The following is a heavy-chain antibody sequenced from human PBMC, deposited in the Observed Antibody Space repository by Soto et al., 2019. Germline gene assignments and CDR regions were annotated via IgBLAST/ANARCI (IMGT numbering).Heavy chain of an antibody. Sequence: ASVKVSCKASGHTFTSSYMHWVRQAPGQGLEWMGIINPSGGSTSYAQKFQGRVTMTRDTSTSTVYMELSSLRSEDTAVYYCARQTGTPGFDIWGQGTMVTVSS. CDR2: INPSGGST. D-gene: IGHD1-1*01. V-gene: IGHV1-46*03. J-gene: IGHJ3*02. CDR1: GHTFTSSY. CDR3: ARQTGTPGFDI.